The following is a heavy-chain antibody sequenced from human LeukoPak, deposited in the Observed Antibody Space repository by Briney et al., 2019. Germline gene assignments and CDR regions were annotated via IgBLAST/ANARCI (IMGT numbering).Heavy chain of an antibody. J-gene: IGHJ4*02. D-gene: IGHD6-19*01. CDR3: ARVSNSSGWYLDS. CDR1: GDSVSSNSAA. V-gene: IGHV6-1*01. CDR2: TYYRSKWYT. Sequence: SQNLSLTCAISGDSVSSNSAAWNWIRQSPSRGLEWLGRTYYRSKWYTDYALSVKTRITFNPDTSKNQFSLQLDSVTPEDTAVYYCARVSNSSGWYLDSWGQGTLVTVSS.